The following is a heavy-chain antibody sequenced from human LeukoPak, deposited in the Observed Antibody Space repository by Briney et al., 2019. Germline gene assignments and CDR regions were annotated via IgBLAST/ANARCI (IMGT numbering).Heavy chain of an antibody. CDR1: GYSISSGYY. Sequence: SETLSLTCTVSGYSISSGYYWGWIRQPPGKGLEWIGSIYHSGSTYYNPSLKSRVTISVDTSKNQFSLKLSSVTAADTAVYYCASVTYGDYGYYYYYMDVWGKGTTVTVSS. J-gene: IGHJ6*03. V-gene: IGHV4-38-2*02. CDR2: IYHSGST. CDR3: ASVTYGDYGYYYYYMDV. D-gene: IGHD4-17*01.